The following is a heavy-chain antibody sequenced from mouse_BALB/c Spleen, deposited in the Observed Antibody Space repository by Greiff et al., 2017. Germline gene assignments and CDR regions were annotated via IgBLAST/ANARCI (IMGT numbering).Heavy chain of an antibody. J-gene: IGHJ4*01. D-gene: IGHD2-4*01. CDR1: GYTFTDYN. CDR2: INPNNGGT. CDR3: ASTMITTVYAMDY. Sequence: EVQLQQSGPELVKPGASVKIPCKASGYTFTDYNMDWVKQSHGKSLEWIGDINPNNGGTIYNQKFKGKATLTVDKSSSTAYMELRSLTSEDTAVYYVASTMITTVYAMDYWGQGTSVTVSA. V-gene: IGHV1-18*01.